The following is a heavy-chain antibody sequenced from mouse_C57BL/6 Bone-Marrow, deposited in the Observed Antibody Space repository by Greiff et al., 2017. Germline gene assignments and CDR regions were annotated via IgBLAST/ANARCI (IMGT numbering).Heavy chain of an antibody. CDR2: INSDGGST. CDR3: ARNDGYHWYFDV. D-gene: IGHD2-3*01. J-gene: IGHJ1*03. Sequence: EVKVVESGGGLVQPGESLKLSCESNEYEFPSHDMSWVRKTPEKRLELVAAINSDGGSTYYPDTMERRFIISRDNTKKTLYLQMSSLRSEDTAVYYCARNDGYHWYFDVWGTGTTVTVSS. V-gene: IGHV5-2*01. CDR1: EYEFPSHD.